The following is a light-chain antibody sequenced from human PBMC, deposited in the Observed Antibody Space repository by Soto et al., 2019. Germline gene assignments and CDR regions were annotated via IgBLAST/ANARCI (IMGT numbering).Light chain of an antibody. CDR1: SSDVGGYNY. CDR3: SSYTSSSTLYV. V-gene: IGLV2-14*01. J-gene: IGLJ1*01. CDR2: DVS. Sequence: QSVLTQPASVSGSPGQSITISCTGTSSDVGGYNYVSWYQQHPGKAPKVMIYDVSNRASGVSNRFSGSKSGNTASRTISGLQAEDEADYYCSSYTSSSTLYVFGTGTKVTVL.